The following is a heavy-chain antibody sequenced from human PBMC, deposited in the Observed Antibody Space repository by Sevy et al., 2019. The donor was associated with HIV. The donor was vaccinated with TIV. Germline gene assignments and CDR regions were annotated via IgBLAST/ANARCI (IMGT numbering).Heavy chain of an antibody. Sequence: GGYLRLSCAVSGFTFSDQYMDWVRQAPGKGLEWVGRIRNKANDHTTEYAASVKGRFAISRDDSTNSLYLQMNSLKSEDTASSYCVSSPGGISDGYWRFWGQGTLVTVSS. CDR2: IRNKANDHTT. J-gene: IGHJ4*02. D-gene: IGHD3-22*01. CDR1: GFTFSDQY. CDR3: VSSPGGISDGYWRF. V-gene: IGHV3-72*01.